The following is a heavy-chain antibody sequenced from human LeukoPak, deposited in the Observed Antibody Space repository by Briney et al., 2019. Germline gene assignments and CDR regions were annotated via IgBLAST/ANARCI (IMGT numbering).Heavy chain of an antibody. Sequence: ASVKVSCKSTGYTFTCHEFNCVRQATGQGLEWMGWMNPNSGNTGYAQKFQGRVTMTRNTSISTAYMELSSLRSEDTAVYYCAHSCSGDCYYRACVIWGQGTMVTVSS. CDR3: AHSCSGDCYYRACVI. J-gene: IGHJ3*02. CDR2: MNPNSGNT. D-gene: IGHD2-21*02. V-gene: IGHV1-8*01. CDR1: GYTFTCHE.